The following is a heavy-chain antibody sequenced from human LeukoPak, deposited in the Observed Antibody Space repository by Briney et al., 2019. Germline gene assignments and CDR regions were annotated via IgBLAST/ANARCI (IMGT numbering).Heavy chain of an antibody. J-gene: IGHJ4*02. D-gene: IGHD3-10*01. CDR2: SYTSGST. V-gene: IGHV4-61*02. CDR1: GGSISSGSYY. Sequence: SQTLSLTCTVSGGSISSGSYYWSWIRQPAGKGLGWVGRSYTSGSTNYNPSLKSRVTVSVDTSKDQFSLKLSCVTAADTAVYYCARVVRYYGSGSYFDYWGQGTLVTVSS. CDR3: ARVVRYYGSGSYFDY.